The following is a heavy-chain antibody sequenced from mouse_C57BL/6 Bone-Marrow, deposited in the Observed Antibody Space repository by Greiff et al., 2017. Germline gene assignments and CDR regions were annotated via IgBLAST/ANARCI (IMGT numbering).Heavy chain of an antibody. J-gene: IGHJ1*03. D-gene: IGHD3-3*01. V-gene: IGHV2-2*01. CDR3: ARGWYWYFDV. CDR2: IWSGGST. Sequence: VQLQQSGPGLVQPSQSLSITCTVSGFSLTSYGVHWVRQSPGKGLEGLGVIWSGGSTDYNAAFISRLSISKDNSKSQVFFKMNSLQADDTAIYYFARGWYWYFDVWGTGTTVTVSS. CDR1: GFSLTSYG.